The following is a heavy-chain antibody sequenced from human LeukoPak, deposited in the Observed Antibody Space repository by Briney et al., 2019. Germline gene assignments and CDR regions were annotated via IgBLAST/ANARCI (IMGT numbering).Heavy chain of an antibody. J-gene: IGHJ4*02. CDR3: AKGSSSWDSLFDY. CDR2: ISGSGGST. CDR1: GFTFSSYA. V-gene: IGHV3-23*01. D-gene: IGHD6-13*01. Sequence: PGGSLRLSCAASGFTFSSYAMSWVRQAPGKGLEWVSAISGSGGSTYYADPVKGRFTVSKDNSKNTLYLQMNSLRVEDTAVYYCAKGSSSWDSLFDYWGQGTLVSVSS.